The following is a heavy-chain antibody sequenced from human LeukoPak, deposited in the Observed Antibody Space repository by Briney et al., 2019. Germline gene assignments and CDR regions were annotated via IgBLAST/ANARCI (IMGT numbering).Heavy chain of an antibody. V-gene: IGHV3-48*01. J-gene: IGHJ3*02. Sequence: GGSLRLSCAASGFTFSSYSMNWVRQAPGKGLEWVSYISSSSSTIHYADSVKGRFTISRDNANNSLYLQMNSLRAEDTAVYYCAAHTRAALGAFDIWGQGTMVTVSS. CDR3: AAHTRAALGAFDI. CDR2: ISSSSSTI. D-gene: IGHD6-25*01. CDR1: GFTFSSYS.